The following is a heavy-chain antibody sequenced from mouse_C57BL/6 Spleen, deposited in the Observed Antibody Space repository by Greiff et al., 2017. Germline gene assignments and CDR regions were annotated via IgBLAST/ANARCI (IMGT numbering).Heavy chain of an antibody. CDR1: GYTFTSYW. CDR3: AGGYYGSNAMDY. CDR2: IDPSDSET. D-gene: IGHD1-1*01. J-gene: IGHJ4*01. V-gene: IGHV1-52*01. Sequence: QVQLQQPGAELVRPGSSVKLSCKASGYTFTSYWMHWVKQRPIQGLEWIGNIDPSDSETHYTQKFKDKATLTVAKSSSTAYMQLSSLTSEDSAVYYCAGGYYGSNAMDYWGQGTSVTVSS.